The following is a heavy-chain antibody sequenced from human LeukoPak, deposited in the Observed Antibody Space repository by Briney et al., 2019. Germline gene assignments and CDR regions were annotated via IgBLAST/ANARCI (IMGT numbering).Heavy chain of an antibody. CDR3: ARGASRAVRIAARPRGGGGWYYFDY. D-gene: IGHD6-6*01. J-gene: IGHJ4*02. V-gene: IGHV1-8*03. CDR2: MNPNSGNT. CDR1: GYTFTSYD. Sequence: ASVKVSCKASGYTFTSYDINWVRQATGQGLEWMGWMNPNSGNTGYAQKFQGRVTITRNTSIGTACMEPSSLRSEDTAVYYCARGASRAVRIAARPRGGGGWYYFDYWGQGTLVTVSS.